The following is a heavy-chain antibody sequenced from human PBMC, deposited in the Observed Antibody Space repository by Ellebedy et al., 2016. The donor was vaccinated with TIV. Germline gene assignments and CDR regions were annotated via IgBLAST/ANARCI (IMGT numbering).Heavy chain of an antibody. J-gene: IGHJ4*02. CDR2: VYYSGST. CDR3: ARVVVVPAASLYHFDY. D-gene: IGHD2-2*01. Sequence: SETLSLXXTVSGGSISSSSYNWGWIRQSPGKGLEWIGSVYYSGSTYYNPSLKSRVTISVDTSKNQFSLKLSSVTAADTTVYYCARVVVVPAASLYHFDYWGQGTLVTVSS. CDR1: GGSISSSSYN. V-gene: IGHV4-39*07.